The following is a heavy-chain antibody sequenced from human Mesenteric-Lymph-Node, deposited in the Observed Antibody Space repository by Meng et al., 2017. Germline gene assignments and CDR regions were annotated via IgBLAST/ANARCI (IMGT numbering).Heavy chain of an antibody. V-gene: IGHV1-18*01. J-gene: IGHJ6*02. Sequence: ASVKVSCKASGYTFTSYGISWVRQAPGQGLEWMGWISAYNGNTNYAQKFQGRVTMTRNTSISTAYMELSSLRSEDTAVYYCAPLITMVRGVNYGMDVWGQGTTVTVSS. D-gene: IGHD3-10*01. CDR2: ISAYNGNT. CDR3: APLITMVRGVNYGMDV. CDR1: GYTFTSYG.